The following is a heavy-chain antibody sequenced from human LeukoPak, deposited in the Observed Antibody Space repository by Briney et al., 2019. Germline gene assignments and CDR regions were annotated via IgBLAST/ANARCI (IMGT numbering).Heavy chain of an antibody. V-gene: IGHV3-21*01. Sequence: KPGGSLRLSCAASGFTFSSYSMNWVRQAPGKGLEWVSSISSSSSYIYYADSVKGRFTISRDNAKTSLYLQMNSLRAEDTAVYYCARDELGYCSSTSCPRNYGMDVWGKGTTVTVSS. D-gene: IGHD2-2*03. J-gene: IGHJ6*04. CDR2: ISSSSSYI. CDR1: GFTFSSYS. CDR3: ARDELGYCSSTSCPRNYGMDV.